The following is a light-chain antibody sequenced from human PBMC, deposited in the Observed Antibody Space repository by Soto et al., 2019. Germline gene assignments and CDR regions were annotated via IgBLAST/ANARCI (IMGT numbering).Light chain of an antibody. J-gene: IGLJ1*01. CDR2: AVS. CDR3: CSYTSRTTYV. Sequence: QSALTQPASVSGSPGQSITISCTGTASDVGGYNYVSWYQQHPGKAPKLMINAVSNRPSGISSRFSGSKSGNTASLTISGLQSEDEADYFCCSYTSRTTYVFGTGTKLTVL. V-gene: IGLV2-14*01. CDR1: ASDVGGYNY.